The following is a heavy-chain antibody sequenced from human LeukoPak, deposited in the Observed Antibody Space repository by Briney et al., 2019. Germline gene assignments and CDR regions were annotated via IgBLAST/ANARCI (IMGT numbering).Heavy chain of an antibody. Sequence: PSETLSLTCTVSGGSVSSGSYYWSWIRQPPGKGLEWIGYIYYSGSTNYNPSLKSPVTISVDTSKNQFSLKLSSVTAADTAVYYCARAVLLWFGELPYDAFDIWGQGTMVTVSS. D-gene: IGHD3-10*01. J-gene: IGHJ3*02. V-gene: IGHV4-61*01. CDR3: ARAVLLWFGELPYDAFDI. CDR2: IYYSGST. CDR1: GGSVSSGSYY.